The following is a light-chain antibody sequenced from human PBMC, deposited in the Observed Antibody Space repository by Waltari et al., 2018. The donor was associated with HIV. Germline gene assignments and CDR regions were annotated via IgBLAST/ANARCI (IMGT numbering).Light chain of an antibody. CDR1: TPKSGSSN. CDR3: STWDDRLNGVV. J-gene: IGLJ2*01. CDR2: ADA. V-gene: IGLV1-44*01. Sequence: QSVLTQPPSASGTTGQRVTISCSGSTPKSGSSNVNWYQQFSRAAPKLLIYADAQRPSGVPDRFSGSKSGTSASLVISGLQSEDEADYYCSTWDDRLNGVVFGGGTRLTVV.